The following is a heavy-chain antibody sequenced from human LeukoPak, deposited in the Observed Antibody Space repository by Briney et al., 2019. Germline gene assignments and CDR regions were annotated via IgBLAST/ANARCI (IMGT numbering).Heavy chain of an antibody. CDR2: MSHTGAT. J-gene: IGHJ4*02. Sequence: PSETLSPTCAVFGGSFSGYYWSWIRQSPEKGLEWIGEMSHTGATNYNPSLKSRVTVSVDTSKKQFSLKLSSVTAADTAVYYCASKSYSSPSSGNDYWGQGTLVTVSS. D-gene: IGHD6-19*01. V-gene: IGHV4-34*01. CDR1: GGSFSGYY. CDR3: ASKSYSSPSSGNDY.